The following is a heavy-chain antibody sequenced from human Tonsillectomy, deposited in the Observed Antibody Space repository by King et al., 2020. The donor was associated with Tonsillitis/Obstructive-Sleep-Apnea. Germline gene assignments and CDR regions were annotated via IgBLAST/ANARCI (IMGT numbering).Heavy chain of an antibody. CDR3: ARVGEEKWLVHWYFDL. V-gene: IGHV4-59*01. CDR1: GGSISSYY. J-gene: IGHJ2*01. D-gene: IGHD6-19*01. Sequence: VQLQESGPGLVKPSETLSLTCTVSGGSISSYYWSWIRQPPGKGLEWIGYIYYSGSTNYNPSLKSRVTISVDTSKNQFSLKLSSVTAADTAVYYCARVGEEKWLVHWYFDLWGRGTLVTVSS. CDR2: IYYSGST.